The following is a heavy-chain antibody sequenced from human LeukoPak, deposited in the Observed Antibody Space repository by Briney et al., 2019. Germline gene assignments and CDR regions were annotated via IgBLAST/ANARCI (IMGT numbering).Heavy chain of an antibody. D-gene: IGHD6-13*01. V-gene: IGHV1-2*02. Sequence: GASVKVSCKASGYTFTGYYMHWARQAPGQGLEWMGWINPNSGGTNYAQKFQGRVTMTRDTSISTAYMELSRLRSDDTAVYYCASLVNIAAAGDDAFDIWGQGTTVTVSS. CDR1: GYTFTGYY. CDR3: ASLVNIAAAGDDAFDI. CDR2: INPNSGGT. J-gene: IGHJ3*02.